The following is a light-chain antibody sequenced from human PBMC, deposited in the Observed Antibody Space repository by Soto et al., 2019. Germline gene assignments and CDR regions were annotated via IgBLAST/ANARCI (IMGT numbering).Light chain of an antibody. J-gene: IGKJ1*01. CDR1: QTVSSY. CDR3: QQRMT. Sequence: EIVLTQSPATLSLSPGETATLSCRAGQTVSSYLAWYQQKPGQAPRLLIYDASKGATGIPARFSGSGSGTDFTLPISSLEAEDFAFYYCQQRMTFGQGTKVEIK. V-gene: IGKV3-11*01. CDR2: DAS.